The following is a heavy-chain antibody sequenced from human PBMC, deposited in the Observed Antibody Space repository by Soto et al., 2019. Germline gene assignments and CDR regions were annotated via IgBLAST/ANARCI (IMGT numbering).Heavy chain of an antibody. Sequence: EVQLLESGGGLVQPGGSLRLSCAASGFTFSSYAMSWVRQAPGKGLEGVSAISGSGGSTYYADSVKGRFTISRDNSKNTQYLQMHSQRAEDTAVYYCAKVRTYYDILTGPDAFDIWGQGTMVTVSS. V-gene: IGHV3-23*01. J-gene: IGHJ3*02. CDR2: ISGSGGST. D-gene: IGHD3-9*01. CDR1: GFTFSSYA. CDR3: AKVRTYYDILTGPDAFDI.